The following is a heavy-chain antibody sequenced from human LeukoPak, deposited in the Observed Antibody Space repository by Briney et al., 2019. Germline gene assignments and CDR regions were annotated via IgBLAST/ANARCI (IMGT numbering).Heavy chain of an antibody. J-gene: IGHJ3*02. CDR1: GGTFSSYA. Sequence: SVKVSCKASGGTFSSYAISWVRQAPGHGLEWMGGIIPIFGTANYAQKFQGRVTITTDESTSTAYMELSSLRSEDTAVYYCARVTHGSGSYYNPDAFDIWGQGTMVTVSS. CDR2: IIPIFGTA. D-gene: IGHD3-10*01. V-gene: IGHV1-69*05. CDR3: ARVTHGSGSYYNPDAFDI.